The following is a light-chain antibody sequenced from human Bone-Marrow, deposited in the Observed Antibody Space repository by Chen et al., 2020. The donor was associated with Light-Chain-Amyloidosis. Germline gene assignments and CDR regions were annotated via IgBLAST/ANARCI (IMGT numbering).Light chain of an antibody. CDR3: QSADSSGTYEVI. CDR1: DLPTKY. V-gene: IGLV3-25*03. CDR2: RDT. Sequence: SYELTQPPSVSVSPGQTARITCSGDDLPTKYAYWYQQKPGQAPVLVIHRDTERPSGISERFSGSSSETTATLTISGVQAEDEADYHCQSADSSGTYEVIFGGGTKLTFL. J-gene: IGLJ2*01.